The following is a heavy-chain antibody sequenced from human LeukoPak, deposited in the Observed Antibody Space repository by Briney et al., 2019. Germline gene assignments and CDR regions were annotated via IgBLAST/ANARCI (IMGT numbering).Heavy chain of an antibody. D-gene: IGHD2-2*01. CDR1: RYTLTRYQ. J-gene: IGHJ4*02. Sequence: ASVPAPLQPSRYTLTRYQMRWLRQAPGQGLEWMGRINPNSGNTNYAQKFQGRVTITTDTSISTAFMEMSRLRSDDTAVYYCARDYSTTTSCHFDYWGQGTLVTVSS. CDR3: ARDYSTTTSCHFDY. CDR2: INPNSGNT. V-gene: IGHV1-2*06.